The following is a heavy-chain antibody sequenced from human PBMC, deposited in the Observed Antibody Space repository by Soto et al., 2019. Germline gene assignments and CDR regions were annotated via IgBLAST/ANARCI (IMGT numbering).Heavy chain of an antibody. CDR2: IYYSGST. V-gene: IGHV4-39*07. CDR3: ARTDYDILTGYEDYYGMDV. CDR1: GGSISSSNYY. J-gene: IGHJ6*02. D-gene: IGHD3-9*01. Sequence: SETLSLTCTVSGGSISSSNYYWGWIRQPPGKGLEWIGSIYYSGSTYYNPSLKSRVTISVDTSKNQFSLKLSSVTAADTAVYYCARTDYDILTGYEDYYGMDVWGQGTTVTVSS.